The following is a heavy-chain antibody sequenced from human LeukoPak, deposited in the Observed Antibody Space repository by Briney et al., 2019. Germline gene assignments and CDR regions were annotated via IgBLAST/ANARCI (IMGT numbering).Heavy chain of an antibody. Sequence: SLRLSCAASGFTFDVYAMHRVRQAPGQGLEWGSGISWNSGSIGYADSGKGRFTISRDNAKNSLYLQMNSLRAEDTALYYCAKTQNSLWFGELFDYWGQGTLVTVSS. CDR1: GFTFDVYA. D-gene: IGHD3-10*01. CDR2: ISWNSGSI. J-gene: IGHJ4*02. CDR3: AKTQNSLWFGELFDY. V-gene: IGHV3-9*01.